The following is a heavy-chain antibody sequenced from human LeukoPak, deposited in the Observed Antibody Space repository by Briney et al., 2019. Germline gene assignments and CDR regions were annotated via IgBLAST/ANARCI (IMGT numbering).Heavy chain of an antibody. J-gene: IGHJ6*03. CDR3: AKLGGPYNWDYAGLNYMDV. CDR2: ISGSGVNT. V-gene: IGHV3-23*01. CDR1: GFTFNSYA. D-gene: IGHD1-7*01. Sequence: GSLRLSCAASGFTFNSYAMSWVRQAPGKGLEWVSGISGSGVNTYYADSVKGRFTISRDNSKNTLYLQMNSLRAEDTAVYYCAKLGGPYNWDYAGLNYMDVWGKGTTVTVSS.